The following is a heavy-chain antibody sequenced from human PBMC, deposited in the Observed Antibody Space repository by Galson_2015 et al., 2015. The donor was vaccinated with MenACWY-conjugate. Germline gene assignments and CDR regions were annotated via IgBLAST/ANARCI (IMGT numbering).Heavy chain of an antibody. CDR3: ARGFSPSQANIAAAGKGYYMDV. V-gene: IGHV1-69*13. D-gene: IGHD6-13*01. J-gene: IGHJ6*03. CDR2: IIPIFGTA. Sequence: SVKVSCKASGGTFSSYAISWVRQAPGQGLEWMGGIIPIFGTANYAQKFQGRVTITADESTSTAYMELSGLRSEDTAVYYCARGFSPSQANIAAAGKGYYMDVWGKGTTVTVSS. CDR1: GGTFSSYA.